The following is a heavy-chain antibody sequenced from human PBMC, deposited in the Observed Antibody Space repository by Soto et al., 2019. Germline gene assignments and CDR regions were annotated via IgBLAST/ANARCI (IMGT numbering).Heavy chain of an antibody. Sequence: QVQLQESGPGLVKPSQTLSLTCTVSGGSISSGGYYWSWIRQHPGKGLEWIGYIYYSGSTYYNPSLKSRVTISVDTSKNHFSLKLSSVTAEDTAVYYCARDRPQDAFDIWGQGTMVTVSS. V-gene: IGHV4-31*03. CDR3: ARDRPQDAFDI. CDR2: IYYSGST. CDR1: GGSISSGGYY. J-gene: IGHJ3*02.